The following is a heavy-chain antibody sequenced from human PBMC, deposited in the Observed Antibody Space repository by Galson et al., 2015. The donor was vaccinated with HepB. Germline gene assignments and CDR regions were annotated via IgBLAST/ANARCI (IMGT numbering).Heavy chain of an antibody. D-gene: IGHD1-26*01. Sequence: SVKVSCKASGGTFNTYAISWVRQAPGQGLEWMGRIIPLLGIANYAQKFQGRVTITADKSTSTAYMELSSLRSEDTAVYYCARAGWGGSYNYWGQGTLVTVSS. V-gene: IGHV1-69*04. J-gene: IGHJ4*02. CDR1: GGTFNTYA. CDR3: ARAGWGGSYNY. CDR2: IIPLLGIA.